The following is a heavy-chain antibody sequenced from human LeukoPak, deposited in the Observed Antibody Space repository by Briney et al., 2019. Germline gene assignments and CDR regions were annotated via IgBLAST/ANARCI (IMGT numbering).Heavy chain of an antibody. J-gene: IGHJ4*02. D-gene: IGHD4-17*01. V-gene: IGHV3-15*01. CDR3: TTDGGLAAVNTMGY. Sequence: TGGSLRLSCAASGFTVSNAWMSWVRQAPGKGLEWVGRIKSKTDDGTTDYAAPVKGRFTTSRDDSENTLFLQMISLQGEDTAVYYCTTDGGLAAVNTMGYWGQGTLVTVSS. CDR2: IKSKTDDGTT. CDR1: GFTVSNAW.